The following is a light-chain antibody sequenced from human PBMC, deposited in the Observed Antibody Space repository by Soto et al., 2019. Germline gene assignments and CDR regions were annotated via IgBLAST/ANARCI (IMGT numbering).Light chain of an antibody. J-gene: IGKJ1*01. Sequence: DIQMTQSPSTLSASVGDRVIITCRASQTISTWLAWYQQKPGKAPNLLIYRASDLESGVPSRFSGSGSGTEFTLTISSLQPDDFATYYCQQYSSYSLTFGQGTKVEIK. CDR3: QQYSSYSLT. CDR1: QTISTW. V-gene: IGKV1-5*03. CDR2: RAS.